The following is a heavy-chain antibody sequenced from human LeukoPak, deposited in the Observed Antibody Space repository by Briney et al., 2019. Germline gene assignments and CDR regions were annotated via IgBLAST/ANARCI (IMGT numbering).Heavy chain of an antibody. Sequence: GGSLRLSCAASGFTFSSYWMNWVRQAPGKGLEGVANTKQDGSEKYYVDSVKGRFTISRDNAKNSLYLQMNSLRAEDTAVYYCARDHRGIYSPFDYWGQGTLVTVSS. CDR2: TKQDGSEK. CDR3: ARDHRGIYSPFDY. CDR1: GFTFSSYW. D-gene: IGHD2-21*01. J-gene: IGHJ4*02. V-gene: IGHV3-7*01.